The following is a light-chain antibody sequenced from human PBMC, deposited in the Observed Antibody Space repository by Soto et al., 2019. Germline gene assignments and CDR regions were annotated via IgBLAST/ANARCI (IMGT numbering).Light chain of an antibody. CDR2: AAS. CDR1: QSVRSTY. Sequence: EIVLTQSPAPLSLSPGERSTLSCVASQSVRSTYLAWYQQKPGLAPRLLIYAASSRATGIPDRFSGSGSGTDFTLTISRLEPEDFAVYYCQQDGSSPITFGQGTRLEI. V-gene: IGKV3D-20*01. CDR3: QQDGSSPIT. J-gene: IGKJ5*01.